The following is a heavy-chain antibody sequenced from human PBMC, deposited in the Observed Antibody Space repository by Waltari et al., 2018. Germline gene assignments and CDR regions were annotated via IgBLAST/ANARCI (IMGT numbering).Heavy chain of an antibody. J-gene: IGHJ4*02. V-gene: IGHV3-7*03. Sequence: EVQLVESGGGLVQPGGSLRLSCEASGFTFRSYSMAWVRQAPGKGLGWVANIQQAANGIEYVDSVKGRFTISRDDSKNSMFLQMNSLSAEDTAMYYCARWRGEQSEFDSWGLGTLVTVSS. CDR1: GFTFRSYS. D-gene: IGHD1-26*01. CDR3: ARWRGEQSEFDS. CDR2: IQQAANGI.